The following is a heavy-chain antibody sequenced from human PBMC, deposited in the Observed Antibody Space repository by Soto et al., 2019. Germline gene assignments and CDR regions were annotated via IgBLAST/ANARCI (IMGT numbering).Heavy chain of an antibody. CDR3: ARKHDDDWGGCNWFDP. Sequence: QVQLVQSGAEVKKPGASVKVSCKASGYTFTSHKINWVRQATGQGLERMGWMDPDSGKTAYVQKFQGRVTMTRNTSIGTSYMELNRLRSEYTAMYYCARKHDDDWGGCNWFDPWGPETLVHVST. CDR2: MDPDSGKT. V-gene: IGHV1-8*01. J-gene: IGHJ5*02. D-gene: IGHD3-3*01. CDR1: GYTFTSHK.